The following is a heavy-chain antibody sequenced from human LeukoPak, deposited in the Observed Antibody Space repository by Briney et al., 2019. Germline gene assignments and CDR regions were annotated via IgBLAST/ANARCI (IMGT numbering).Heavy chain of an antibody. Sequence: AESLSLSCAASGFSFSSYSMNWVRQAPGKGLEWVSSISSSSSDIYYTDSVKGRFTISRDNAKNSLYLQMNSLRAEDTAVYYCARDGYYYNGMDVWGQGTTVTVSS. CDR3: ARDGYYYNGMDV. J-gene: IGHJ6*02. V-gene: IGHV3-21*01. CDR1: GFSFSSYS. CDR2: ISSSSSDI.